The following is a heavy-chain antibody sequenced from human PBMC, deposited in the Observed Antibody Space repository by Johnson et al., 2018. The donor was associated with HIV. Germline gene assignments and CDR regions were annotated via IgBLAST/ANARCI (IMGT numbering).Heavy chain of an antibody. D-gene: IGHD3-3*01. Sequence: QEKLVESGGGVVQPGGSLRLSCAASGFTFSSYAMHWVRQAPGQGLEWVAVIPYDGSNKYYVDSVKGRFTISRDNSKNTLFLQMNTLRAEDTAVYYSARGVPNYDVGSGVDAFDIWGQGTMVTVSS. CDR1: GFTFSSYA. CDR3: ARGVPNYDVGSGVDAFDI. J-gene: IGHJ3*02. CDR2: IPYDGSNK. V-gene: IGHV3-33*08.